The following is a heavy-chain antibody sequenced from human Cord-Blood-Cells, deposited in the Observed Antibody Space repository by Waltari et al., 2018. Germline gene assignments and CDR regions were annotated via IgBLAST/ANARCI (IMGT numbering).Heavy chain of an antibody. J-gene: IGHJ3*02. D-gene: IGHD2-2*01. CDR2: INHSGST. CDR1: GGSFSGYY. V-gene: IGHV4-34*01. Sequence: QVQLQQWGAGLLKPSETLSLTCAVYGGSFSGYYWSWIRKPPGQGLEWIGEINHSGSTNYNPSLKSRVTISVDTSKNQFSLKLSSVTAADTAVYYCASRTPLCSSTSCYAFDIWGQGTMVTVSS. CDR3: ASRTPLCSSTSCYAFDI.